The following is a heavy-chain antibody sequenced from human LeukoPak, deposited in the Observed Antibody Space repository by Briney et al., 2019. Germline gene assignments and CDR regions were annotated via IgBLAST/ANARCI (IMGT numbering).Heavy chain of an antibody. CDR1: GFTVSSTY. CDR3: ARFYGDFVNHWYFDL. J-gene: IGHJ2*01. V-gene: IGHV3-53*01. Sequence: GGSLRLSCAASGFTVSSTYMGWVRQAPGKGLEWVSVMYGSGGTYYADSMKGRFTISRDNSKNTLYLQMNSLRAEDTAVYYCARFYGDFVNHWYFDLWGRGTLVTVSS. D-gene: IGHD4-17*01. CDR2: MYGSGGT.